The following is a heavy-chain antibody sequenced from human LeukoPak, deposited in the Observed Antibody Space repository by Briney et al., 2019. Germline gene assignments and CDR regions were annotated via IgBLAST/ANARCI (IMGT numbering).Heavy chain of an antibody. CDR3: AXXXXXXXXXXXXFYYYYYMDV. J-gene: IGHJ6*03. CDR1: XGSISSYY. V-gene: IGHV4-59*01. CDR2: IYYSGST. Sequence: CTXSXGSISSYYWSWIRQPPGKGLEWIGYIYYSGSTNYNPSLKSRVTISVDTSKNQFSLKLRSVTAAETAVYYCAXXXXXXXXXXXXFYYYYYMDVWGKGTTVTVSS.